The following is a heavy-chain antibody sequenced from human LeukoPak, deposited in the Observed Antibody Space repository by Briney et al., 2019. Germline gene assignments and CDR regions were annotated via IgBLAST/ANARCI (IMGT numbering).Heavy chain of an antibody. CDR2: IIPIFGIA. D-gene: IGHD3-3*01. CDR1: GGTFISYA. Sequence: ASVKVSCKASGGTFISYAISWVRQAPGQGLEWMGRIIPIFGIANYAQKFQGRVTITADKSTSTAYMELSSLRSEDTAVYYCARATRGIKDDFWSGFNWFDPWGQGTLFTVSS. J-gene: IGHJ5*02. CDR3: ARATRGIKDDFWSGFNWFDP. V-gene: IGHV1-69*04.